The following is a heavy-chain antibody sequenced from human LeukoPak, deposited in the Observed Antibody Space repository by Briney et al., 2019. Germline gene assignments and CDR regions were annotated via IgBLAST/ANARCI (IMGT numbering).Heavy chain of an antibody. D-gene: IGHD6-19*01. CDR2: INPSNGDT. Sequence: ASVKVSCKAAGYTFSGYYIHWVRQAPGQGLEWMAWINPSNGDTNYAQKFQGRVTMNRDTSISTAYMELTRLISAATAVYYCARVGSSGWYVHPTLDYWGQGTLVTVSS. V-gene: IGHV1-2*02. J-gene: IGHJ4*02. CDR3: ARVGSSGWYVHPTLDY. CDR1: GYTFSGYY.